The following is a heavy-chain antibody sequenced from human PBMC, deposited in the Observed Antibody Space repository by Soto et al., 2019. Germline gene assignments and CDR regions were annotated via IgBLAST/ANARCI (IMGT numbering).Heavy chain of an antibody. CDR1: GGSMSRGGQS. Sequence: TLSLTCAASGGSMSRGGQSWSWIRQPPGKGLEWLGFIYYTGSTYYNPSLKRRVTLSVDRSKNQLSLHLTSVTAADTAMYFCARAPPETSPRWDVWGQGTTVTVSS. V-gene: IGHV4-30-2*01. CDR3: ARAPPETSPRWDV. CDR2: IYYTGST. J-gene: IGHJ6*02.